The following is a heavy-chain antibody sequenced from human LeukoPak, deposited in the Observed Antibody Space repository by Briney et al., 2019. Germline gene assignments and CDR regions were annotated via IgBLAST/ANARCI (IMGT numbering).Heavy chain of an antibody. CDR3: ARAPDEYSSSWYYFDY. CDR2: IYYSGST. J-gene: IGHJ4*02. Sequence: SETLSLTCTVSGGSISSYYWSWIRQPPGKGLEWIGYIYYSGSTNYNPSLKSRVTISVDTSKNQFSLKLSSVTAADTAVYYCARAPDEYSSSWYYFDYWGQGTLVTVSS. D-gene: IGHD6-13*01. V-gene: IGHV4-59*01. CDR1: GGSISSYY.